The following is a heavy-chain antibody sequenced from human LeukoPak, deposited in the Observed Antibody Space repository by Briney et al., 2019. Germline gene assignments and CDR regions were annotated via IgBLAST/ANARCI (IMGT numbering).Heavy chain of an antibody. D-gene: IGHD2-15*01. J-gene: IGHJ4*02. CDR3: ARGAGRGGYCSGGSCHPVDY. V-gene: IGHV4-39*07. CDR2: IYFSGST. CDR1: GGSISSSSYY. Sequence: SETLSLTCTVSGGSISSSSYYWGWIRQPPGKGLEWIGNIYFSGSTYYNPSLKSRVTISVDTSKNQFSLKLSSVTAADTAVYYCARGAGRGGYCSGGSCHPVDYWGQGTLVTVSS.